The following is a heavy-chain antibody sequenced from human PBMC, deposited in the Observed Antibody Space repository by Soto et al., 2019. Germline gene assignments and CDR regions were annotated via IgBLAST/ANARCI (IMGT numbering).Heavy chain of an antibody. V-gene: IGHV4-4*02. CDR3: ARGFSYRWVY. CDR2: VHHSGAT. CDR1: GGSINTDYW. J-gene: IGHJ4*02. Sequence: QVQLQESGPGLVKPSGTLSLTCGVSGGSINTDYWWSWVRQAPGKALEWIGEVHHSGATNYIQSLKSRVTMSVDKSANQVSLELTSVAPADTAVYFWARGFSYRWVYWGQGTLVIVSS. D-gene: IGHD3-16*02.